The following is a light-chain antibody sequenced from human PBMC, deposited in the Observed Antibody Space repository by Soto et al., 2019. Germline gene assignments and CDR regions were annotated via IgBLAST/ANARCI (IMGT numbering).Light chain of an antibody. CDR2: DAS. CDR3: QHYNNWPPWT. V-gene: IGKV3-15*01. Sequence: ETVMTQSPATLSVSPGERATLSCRASQSVSNNLAWYQQKPGQAPRLLIYDASTRATGIPARFSGSGSGTEFALTFSSLQSEDFAVYYCQHYNNWPPWTFGQGTKVEIK. CDR1: QSVSNN. J-gene: IGKJ1*01.